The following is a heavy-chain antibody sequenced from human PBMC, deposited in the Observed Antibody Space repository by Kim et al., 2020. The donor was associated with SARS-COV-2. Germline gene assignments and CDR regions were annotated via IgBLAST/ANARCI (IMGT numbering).Heavy chain of an antibody. V-gene: IGHV3-23*01. CDR2: NT. J-gene: IGHJ4*02. Sequence: NTYYADSVEGRFTNARDNPKDTLYLQMNSLGAKETAEYYCAKDTGTTKYWGQGTLVTVSS. CDR3: AKDTGTTKY. D-gene: IGHD1-1*01.